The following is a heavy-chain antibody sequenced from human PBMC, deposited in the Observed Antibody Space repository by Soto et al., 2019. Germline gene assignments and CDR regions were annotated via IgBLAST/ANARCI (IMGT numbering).Heavy chain of an antibody. D-gene: IGHD3-10*01. CDR2: IYYSGST. CDR1: GGSISSSSYY. J-gene: IGHJ4*02. CDR3: AKVGYYGSGSYSADREDYFDY. V-gene: IGHV4-39*01. Sequence: SETLSLTCTVSGGSISSSSYYWGWIRQPPGKGLEWIGSIYYSGSTYYNPSLKSRVTISVDTSKNQFSLKLSSVTAADTAVYYCAKVGYYGSGSYSADREDYFDYWGQRTLVTVSS.